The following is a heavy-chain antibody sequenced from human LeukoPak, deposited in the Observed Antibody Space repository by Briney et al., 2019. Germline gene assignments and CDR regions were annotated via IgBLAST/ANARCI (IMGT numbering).Heavy chain of an antibody. V-gene: IGHV4-30-4*01. CDR3: ARHGSTWFGESQYNWFDP. Sequence: PSETLSLTCSVSGGSISSGDYYWSWIRQPPGKGLEWIGYIYYTGSTYSNPSLKSRVTISVDTSKNQFSLKLSSVTAADTAVYYCARHGSTWFGESQYNWFDPWGQGTLVTVSS. J-gene: IGHJ5*02. D-gene: IGHD3-10*01. CDR1: GGSISSGDYY. CDR2: IYYTGST.